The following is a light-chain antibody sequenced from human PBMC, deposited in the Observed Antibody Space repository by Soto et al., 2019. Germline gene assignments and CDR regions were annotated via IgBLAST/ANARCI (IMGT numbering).Light chain of an antibody. CDR2: GAA. J-gene: IGKJ5*01. CDR3: QQRSNWPPT. V-gene: IGKV3D-15*01. CDR1: QPLNNN. Sequence: EEVMTQSPATLSVSPGDRATLSCRAGQPLNNNVAWYQHKPGQAPRLLIYGAATRATGIPARFSGSGSGTDFTLTISSLEPEDFAVYYCQQRSNWPPTFGQGTRLEIK.